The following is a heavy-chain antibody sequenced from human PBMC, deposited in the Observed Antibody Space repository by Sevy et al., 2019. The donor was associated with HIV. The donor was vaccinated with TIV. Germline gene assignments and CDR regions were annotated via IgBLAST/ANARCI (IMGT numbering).Heavy chain of an antibody. Sequence: ASVKVSCKASGYTFTSYGISWVRQAPGQGLEWMGWISAYNGNTNYAQKLQGRVTMTTDTSTSTAYMELRSLRSDDTAVYYCAMSWAYGSNDAFDIWGQGTMVTVSS. D-gene: IGHD1-26*01. CDR1: GYTFTSYG. CDR2: ISAYNGNT. V-gene: IGHV1-18*01. CDR3: AMSWAYGSNDAFDI. J-gene: IGHJ3*02.